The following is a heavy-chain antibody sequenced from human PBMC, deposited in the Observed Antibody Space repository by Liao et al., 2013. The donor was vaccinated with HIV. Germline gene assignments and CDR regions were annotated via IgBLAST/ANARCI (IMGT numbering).Heavy chain of an antibody. CDR2: IYYSGST. D-gene: IGHD3-22*01. CDR3: ARGINGDYYDDGGYYPDDAFVY. CDR1: GGSISSSSYY. V-gene: IGHV4-39*07. J-gene: IGHJ3*02. Sequence: QLQLQESGPGLVKPSETLSLTCTVSGGSISSSSYYWGWIRQPPGKGLEWIGSIYYSGSTYYNPSLKSRVTISVDTSKNQFSLKLSSVTAADTAVYFCARGINGDYYDDGGYYPDDAFVYLGPRDNGHRLF.